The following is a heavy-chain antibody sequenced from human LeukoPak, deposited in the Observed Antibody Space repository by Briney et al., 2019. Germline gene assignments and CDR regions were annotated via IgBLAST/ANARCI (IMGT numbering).Heavy chain of an antibody. CDR1: GFTFSSHG. CDR2: ISGSGDNT. J-gene: IGHJ4*02. Sequence: GGTLRLSCAASGFTFSSHGMSWVRQAPGKGLEWVSTISGSGDNTYYADSVKGRFTISRDNAKNSLYLQMNSLRAEDTAVYYCCGSVLYSSYYFDYWGQGTLVTVSS. V-gene: IGHV3-23*01. CDR3: CGSVLYSSYYFDY. D-gene: IGHD5-18*01.